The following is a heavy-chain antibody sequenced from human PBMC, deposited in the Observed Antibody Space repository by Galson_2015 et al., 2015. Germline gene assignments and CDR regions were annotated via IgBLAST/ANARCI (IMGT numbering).Heavy chain of an antibody. Sequence: QSGAEVKKSGESLKISCTGSGYSFTTYWIGWVRQMPGKGLEWMGHIYPGDSDTRYSPSFQGQVTISADKSINTAYLQWSSLKASDTAMYYCARRVPGSWFDPWGQGTLVTVSS. CDR3: ARRVPGSWFDP. CDR1: GYSFTTYW. V-gene: IGHV5-51*01. D-gene: IGHD3-10*01. CDR2: IYPGDSDT. J-gene: IGHJ5*02.